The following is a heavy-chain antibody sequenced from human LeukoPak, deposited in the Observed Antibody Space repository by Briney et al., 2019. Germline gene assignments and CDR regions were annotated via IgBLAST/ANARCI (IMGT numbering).Heavy chain of an antibody. J-gene: IGHJ3*02. V-gene: IGHV4-4*07. CDR2: IYTSGST. CDR3: AGTTIFGVVNRQNDFDI. Sequence: SETLSLTCTVSGGSISSYYWSWIRQPAGKGLEWIGRIYTSGSTNYNPSLKSRVTMSVDTSKNQFSLKLSSVTAADTAVYYCAGTTIFGVVNRQNDFDIWGQGTMVTVSS. D-gene: IGHD3-3*01. CDR1: GGSISSYY.